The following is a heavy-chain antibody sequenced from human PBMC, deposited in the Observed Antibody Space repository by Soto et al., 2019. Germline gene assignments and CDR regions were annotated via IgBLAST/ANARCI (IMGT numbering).Heavy chain of an antibody. D-gene: IGHD3-3*01. V-gene: IGHV4-34*01. J-gene: IGHJ5*02. CDR2: INHTGGT. CDR3: ATRITVFGLLIPPFDP. Sequence: ETLSLTCAVYGGSVNGYYWNWIRQPPGKGLEWIGEINHTGGTHYKPSLKSRVTMSVDTSKNQFSLRLSSVTAADTAIYYCATRITVFGLLIPPFDPWGQGTQVTVSS. CDR1: GGSVNGYY.